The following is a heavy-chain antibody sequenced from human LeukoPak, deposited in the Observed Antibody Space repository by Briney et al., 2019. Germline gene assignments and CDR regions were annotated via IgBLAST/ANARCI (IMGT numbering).Heavy chain of an antibody. CDR2: IYYSGST. D-gene: IGHD5-24*01. CDR1: GGSISSYY. Sequence: SETLSLTCTVSGGSISSYYWSWIRQPPGKGLEWIGYIYYSGSTNYNPSLKSRVTISVDTSKNQFSLKLNSLTPADTAIYYCTRDRRDGYNYVDIWGQGTMVTVSS. CDR3: TRDRRDGYNYVDI. V-gene: IGHV4-59*01. J-gene: IGHJ4*02.